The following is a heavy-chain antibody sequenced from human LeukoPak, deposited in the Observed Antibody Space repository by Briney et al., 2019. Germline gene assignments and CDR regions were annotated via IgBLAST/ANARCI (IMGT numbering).Heavy chain of an antibody. Sequence: GGSLRLSCAASGLSLSVNYMTWVHQSPGKGLEWLSNIYRDGNTYYADSVNGRFSISRDDYKNTLYLEMNSLRAEDTALYYCARYTFRAVDIWGQGSRVTVSS. CDR2: IYRDGNT. J-gene: IGHJ3*02. D-gene: IGHD2-2*02. CDR3: ARYTFRAVDI. CDR1: GLSLSVNY. V-gene: IGHV3-53*01.